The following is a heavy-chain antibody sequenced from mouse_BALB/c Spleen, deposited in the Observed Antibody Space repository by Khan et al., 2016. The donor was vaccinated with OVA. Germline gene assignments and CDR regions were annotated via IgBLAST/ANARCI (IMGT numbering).Heavy chain of an antibody. V-gene: IGHV2-6-1*01. D-gene: IGHD2-10*01. Sequence: VQLQESGPGLVAPSQSLSITCTISGFSLTNYGVHWVRQPPGKGLEWLVVIWSDGSTTYNSALKSRLSISKDNSKSQVFLKINSLQTDDTAMYFCARQPYYHYNSMDYWGQGTSVTVSS. J-gene: IGHJ4*01. CDR3: ARQPYYHYNSMDY. CDR2: IWSDGST. CDR1: GFSLTNYG.